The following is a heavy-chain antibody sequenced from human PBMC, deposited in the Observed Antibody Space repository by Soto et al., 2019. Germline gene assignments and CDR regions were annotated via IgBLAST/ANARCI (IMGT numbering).Heavy chain of an antibody. CDR1: RFTFSSYS. Sequence: EVQLVESGGGLVKPGGSLRLSCAASRFTFSSYSMNWVRQAPGKGLEWVSSISSSSSYIYYADSVKGRFTISRDNAKNSLYLQMNSLRAEDTAVYYCARGVVIPLYYYYGMDVWGQGTTVTVSS. CDR2: ISSSSSYI. J-gene: IGHJ6*02. D-gene: IGHD3-3*01. V-gene: IGHV3-21*01. CDR3: ARGVVIPLYYYYGMDV.